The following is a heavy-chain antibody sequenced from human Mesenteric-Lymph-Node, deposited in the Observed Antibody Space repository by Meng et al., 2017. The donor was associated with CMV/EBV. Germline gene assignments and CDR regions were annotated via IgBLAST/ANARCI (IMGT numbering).Heavy chain of an antibody. Sequence: ASVKVSCKASGYTFTGYYIHWLRQAPGQGLEWMGWINPDSGGTKYAQKFQGRVTMTSDTSISTAYMELSRLRSDDTAVYYCARGAGITFGGGFDYWGQGTLVTVSS. D-gene: IGHD3-16*01. CDR2: INPDSGGT. V-gene: IGHV1-2*02. J-gene: IGHJ4*02. CDR1: GYTFTGYY. CDR3: ARGAGITFGGGFDY.